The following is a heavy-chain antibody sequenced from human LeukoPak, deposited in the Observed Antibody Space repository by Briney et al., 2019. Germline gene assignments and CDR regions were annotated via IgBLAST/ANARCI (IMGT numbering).Heavy chain of an antibody. CDR1: GDSVSSNSAA. CDR3: ARVGGTYYDFLSGFLDAYYFDY. CDR2: TYYRSKWYN. D-gene: IGHD3-3*01. Sequence: SQTLSLTCAISGDSVSSNSAAWNWIRQSPSRGLEWLGRTYYRSKWYNDYAVSVKSRITINPDTSKNQFSLQLNSVTPEDTAVYYCARVGGTYYDFLSGFLDAYYFDYWGQGTLVTVSS. J-gene: IGHJ4*02. V-gene: IGHV6-1*01.